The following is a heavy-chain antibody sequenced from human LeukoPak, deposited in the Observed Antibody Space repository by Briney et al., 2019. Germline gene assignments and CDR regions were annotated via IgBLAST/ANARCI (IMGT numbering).Heavy chain of an antibody. Sequence: GGSLRLSCAASGFTFHNYAIHWVRQAPGKGLEWVSLTSGDGITTYFADSVKGRFTISRDNSKNTLYLQMNSLRAEDTAVYYCVKDRDPWLLQNNWFDPWGQGTLVTVSS. D-gene: IGHD3-22*01. J-gene: IGHJ5*02. CDR2: TSGDGITT. CDR1: GFTFHNYA. CDR3: VKDRDPWLLQNNWFDP. V-gene: IGHV3-43*02.